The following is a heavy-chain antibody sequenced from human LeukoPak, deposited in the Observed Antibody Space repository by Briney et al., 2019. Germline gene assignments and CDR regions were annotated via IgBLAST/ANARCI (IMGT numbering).Heavy chain of an antibody. CDR2: ISGYNGNT. CDR1: GYTLTTCG. J-gene: IGHJ4*02. V-gene: IGHV1-18*01. D-gene: IGHD3-22*01. Sequence: ASVKVSCRAFGYTLTTCGITWVRQAPGQGLEWMGWISGYNGNTNFAQKFQGRVTMTTDTSTSTAYMELRSLRSDDTAVYYCAREKDPYDSSGCDYWGQGTLVTVSS. CDR3: AREKDPYDSSGCDY.